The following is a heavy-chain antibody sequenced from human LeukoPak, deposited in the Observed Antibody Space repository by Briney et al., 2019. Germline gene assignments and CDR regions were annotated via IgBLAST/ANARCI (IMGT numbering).Heavy chain of an antibody. CDR3: AREPGFDSSGYLNWFDP. CDR2: ISYSGST. CDR1: GGSISSYY. D-gene: IGHD3-22*01. Sequence: PSETLSLTCTVSGGSISSYYWSWIRPPPGKGLEWISCISYSGSTKYNPSLKSRVTISVDTSKNQLSLKLSSVTAADTGVYYCAREPGFDSSGYLNWFDPWGQGTLVTVSS. V-gene: IGHV4-59*01. J-gene: IGHJ5*02.